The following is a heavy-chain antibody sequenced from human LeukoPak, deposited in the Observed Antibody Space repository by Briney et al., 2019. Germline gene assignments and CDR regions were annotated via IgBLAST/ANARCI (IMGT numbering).Heavy chain of an antibody. J-gene: IGHJ4*02. CDR2: ISAYNGNT. Sequence: ASVKVSCKASGYTFTSYGISWARQAPGQGLEWMGWISAYNGNTNYAQKLQGRVTMTTDTSTSTAYMELRSLRSDDTAVYYCARDYGAPVTTFPDYWGQGTLVTVSS. V-gene: IGHV1-18*01. D-gene: IGHD4-17*01. CDR1: GYTFTSYG. CDR3: ARDYGAPVTTFPDY.